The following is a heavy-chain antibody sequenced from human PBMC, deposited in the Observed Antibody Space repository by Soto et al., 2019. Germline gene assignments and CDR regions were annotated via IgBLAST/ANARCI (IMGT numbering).Heavy chain of an antibody. V-gene: IGHV3-48*04. CDR3: ARDKSGTYSIDY. Sequence: PGGSLRLSCVASGFTFSSYSMNWVRQAPGKGLEWLSYISGGGGTMSYADSVKGRVTISRDNAKNSLYLQMDSLRAEDTAVYYCARDKSGTYSIDYWGQGTLVTVSS. CDR2: ISGGGGTM. J-gene: IGHJ4*02. D-gene: IGHD1-26*01. CDR1: GFTFSSYS.